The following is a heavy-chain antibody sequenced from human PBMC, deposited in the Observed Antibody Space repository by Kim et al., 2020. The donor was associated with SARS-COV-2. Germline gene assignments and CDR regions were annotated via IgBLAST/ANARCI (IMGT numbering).Heavy chain of an antibody. CDR3: AGVGATWGYYYYGMDV. CDR1: GFTFSSYA. J-gene: IGHJ6*02. V-gene: IGHV3-23*01. Sequence: GGSLRLSCAASGFTFSSYAMSWVRQAPGKGLEWVSAISGSGGSTYYADSVKGRFTISRDNSKNTLYLQMNSLRAEDTAVYYCAGVGATWGYYYYGMDVWGQGTTVTVSS. CDR2: ISGSGGST. D-gene: IGHD5-12*01.